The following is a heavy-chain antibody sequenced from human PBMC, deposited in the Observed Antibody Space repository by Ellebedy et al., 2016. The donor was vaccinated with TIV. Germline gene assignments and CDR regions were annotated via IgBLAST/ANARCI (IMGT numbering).Heavy chain of an antibody. D-gene: IGHD3-3*01. V-gene: IGHV3-49*03. CDR3: TRVRVVLYPPTYYDFWRNYYFDY. CDR2: IRSKAYGGTT. J-gene: IGHJ4*02. Sequence: GESLKISXTASGFTFGDYAMSWFRQAPGKGLEWVGFIRSKAYGGTTEYAASVKGRFTISRDDSKSIAYLQMNSLKTEDTAVYYCTRVRVVLYPPTYYDFWRNYYFDYWGQGTLVTVSS. CDR1: GFTFGDYA.